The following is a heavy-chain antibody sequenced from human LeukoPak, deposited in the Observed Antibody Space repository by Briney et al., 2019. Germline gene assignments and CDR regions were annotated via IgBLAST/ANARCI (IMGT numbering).Heavy chain of an antibody. Sequence: GGSLRLSCAASEFTFSDYYMSWIRQVPGKGLEWVSYISGSSSTMYYANSVKGRFTISRDNAKNLLYLQMNSLRAEDTAVDYGEQEGGSWGEGYFDYWGQGTLVTVSS. V-gene: IGHV3-11*01. CDR3: EQEGGSWGEGYFDY. CDR2: ISGSSSTM. D-gene: IGHD3-16*01. CDR1: EFTFSDYY. J-gene: IGHJ4*02.